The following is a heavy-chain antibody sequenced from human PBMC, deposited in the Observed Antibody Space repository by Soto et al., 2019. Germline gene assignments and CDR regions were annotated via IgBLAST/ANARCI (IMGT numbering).Heavy chain of an antibody. CDR1: GGSVSSPTYY. V-gene: IGHV4-61*01. D-gene: IGHD3-10*01. J-gene: IGHJ5*02. CDR3: AGGRVHVNNWFDP. CDR2: MYYSGST. Sequence: QVQLQELGPGLVRPSETLSLTCTVSGGSVSSPTYYWSWIRQPPGKGLEWIGYMYYSGSTNYNPSLESLVTISLDMAKNQFSLKLSYVTAADTAVYYCAGGRVHVNNWFDPWGQGTLVTVSS.